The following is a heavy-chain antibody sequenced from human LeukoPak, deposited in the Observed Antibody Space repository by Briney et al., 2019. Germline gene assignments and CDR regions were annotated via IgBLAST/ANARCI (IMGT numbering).Heavy chain of an antibody. CDR3: TTASVEISRYYYYMDV. CDR2: IKSKTDGGTT. D-gene: IGHD3-3*01. Sequence: ETGGSLRLSCAASGFTFSNAWVSWVRQAPGKGLEWVGRIKSKTDGGTTDYAAPVKGRFTISRDDSKNTLYLQMNSLKTEDTAVYYCTTASVEISRYYYYMDVWGKGTTVTVSS. V-gene: IGHV3-15*01. J-gene: IGHJ6*03. CDR1: GFTFSNAW.